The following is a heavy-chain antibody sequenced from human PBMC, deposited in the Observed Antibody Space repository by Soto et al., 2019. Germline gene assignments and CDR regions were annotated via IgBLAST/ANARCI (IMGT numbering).Heavy chain of an antibody. J-gene: IGHJ5*02. CDR3: ARAYYDILTGYYTPINWFDP. CDR1: GGSISSYY. V-gene: IGHV4-59*01. Sequence: PSETLSLTCPVSGGSISSYYWSWIRQPPGKGLEWIGYIYYSGSTNYNPSLKSRVTISVDTSKNQFSLKLSSVTAADTAVYYCARAYYDILTGYYTPINWFDPWGQGTLVTVSS. CDR2: IYYSGST. D-gene: IGHD3-9*01.